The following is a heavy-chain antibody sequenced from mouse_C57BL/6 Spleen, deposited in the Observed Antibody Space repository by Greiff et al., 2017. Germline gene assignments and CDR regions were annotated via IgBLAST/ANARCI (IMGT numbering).Heavy chain of an antibody. J-gene: IGHJ4*01. D-gene: IGHD1-1*01. CDR2: ISSGSSTI. CDR1: GFTFSDYG. CDR3: ARDDYYGSSSAMDY. Sequence: DVQLVESGGGLVKPGGSLKLSCAASGFTFSDYGMHWVRQAPEKGLEWVAYISSGSSTIYYADTVKGRFTISRDNAKNTLFLQMTSLRSEDTAMYYCARDDYYGSSSAMDYWGQGTSVTVSS. V-gene: IGHV5-17*01.